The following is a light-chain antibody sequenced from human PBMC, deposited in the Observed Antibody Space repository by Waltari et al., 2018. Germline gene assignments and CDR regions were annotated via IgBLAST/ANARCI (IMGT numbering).Light chain of an antibody. CDR2: EVS. J-gene: IGLJ1*01. CDR1: SSDVGGYNY. CDR3: SSYTSSSTLV. V-gene: IGLV2-14*01. Sequence: QSALTQPASVAGSPGHSITISCTGTSSDVGGYNYVSWYQPRPGKAPKLMIYEVSNRPSGVSHRFSGSKSGNTASLTISGLQAEDAADYYCSSYTSSSTLVFGTGTKVTVL.